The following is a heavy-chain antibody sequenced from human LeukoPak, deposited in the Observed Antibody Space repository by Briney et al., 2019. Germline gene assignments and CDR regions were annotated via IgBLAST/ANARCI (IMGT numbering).Heavy chain of an antibody. CDR1: GGSISSYY. D-gene: IGHD2-21*02. V-gene: IGHV4-59*01. CDR3: ARGIVVVTAIVGDDAFDI. CDR2: IYYSGST. J-gene: IGHJ3*02. Sequence: SETLSLTCTVSGGSISSYYWSWIRQPPGKGLEWIGYIYYSGSTNYNPSLKSRVTISVDTSKNQFSLKLSSVTAADTAVYYCARGIVVVTAIVGDDAFDIWGQGTMVTVSS.